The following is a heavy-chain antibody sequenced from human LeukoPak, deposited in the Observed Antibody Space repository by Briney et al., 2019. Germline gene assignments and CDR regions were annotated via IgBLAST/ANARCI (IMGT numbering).Heavy chain of an antibody. CDR3: ARAFLGVVIILGFDP. Sequence: SETLSLTCTVSGGSISSSSYYWGWIRQPPGKGLGWIGSIYYSGSTYYNPSLKSRVTISVDTSKNQFSLKLSSVTAADTAVYYCARAFLGVVIILGFDPWGQGTLVTVSS. CDR2: IYYSGST. D-gene: IGHD3-3*01. J-gene: IGHJ5*02. CDR1: GGSISSSSYY. V-gene: IGHV4-39*01.